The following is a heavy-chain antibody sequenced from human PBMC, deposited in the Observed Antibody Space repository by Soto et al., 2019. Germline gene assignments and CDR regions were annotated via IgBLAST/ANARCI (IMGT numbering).Heavy chain of an antibody. V-gene: IGHV1-69*01. CDR1: GGTFSSYA. D-gene: IGHD1-26*01. Sequence: QVQLVQSGAEVKKPGSSVKVSCKASGGTFSSYAISWVRQAPGQGLEWMGGIIPIFGTANYAQKFQGRVTITADESTSTAYMELSSLRSEDTAVYYCARGVKWELLLGGESYYYYYGMDVWGQGTTVTVSS. CDR3: ARGVKWELLLGGESYYYYYGMDV. J-gene: IGHJ6*02. CDR2: IIPIFGTA.